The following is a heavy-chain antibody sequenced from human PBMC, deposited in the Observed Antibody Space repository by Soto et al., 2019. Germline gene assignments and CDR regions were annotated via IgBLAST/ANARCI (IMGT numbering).Heavy chain of an antibody. Sequence: GGSLRLSCTASGFTFGDYAMSWFRQAPGKGLEWVGFIRSKAYGGTTEYAASVKGRFTISRDDSKSIAYLQMNSLKTEDTAVYYCTRDHPVIAAAGIVDYWGQGTLVTVSS. D-gene: IGHD6-13*01. CDR1: GFTFGDYA. CDR3: TRDHPVIAAAGIVDY. V-gene: IGHV3-49*03. J-gene: IGHJ4*02. CDR2: IRSKAYGGTT.